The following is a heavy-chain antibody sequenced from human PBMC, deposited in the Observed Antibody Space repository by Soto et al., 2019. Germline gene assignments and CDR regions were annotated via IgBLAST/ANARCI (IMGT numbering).Heavy chain of an antibody. CDR2: IYYSGST. Sequence: SETLSLTCTVSGGSISSSSYYWGWIRQPPGKGLEWIGSIYYSGSTYYNPSLKSRVTISVDTSKNQFSLKLSSVTAADTAVYYCARAFGFGSNYYYYGMDVWGQGNTVTVSS. CDR1: GGSISSSSYY. J-gene: IGHJ6*02. CDR3: ARAFGFGSNYYYYGMDV. D-gene: IGHD1-26*01. V-gene: IGHV4-39*01.